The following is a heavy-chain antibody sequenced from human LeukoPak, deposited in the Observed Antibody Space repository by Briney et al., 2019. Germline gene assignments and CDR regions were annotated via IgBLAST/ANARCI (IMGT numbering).Heavy chain of an antibody. J-gene: IGHJ5*02. CDR3: ARGLFLLRYYYDSSGYNRAAWFDP. Sequence: GGSLRLSCAASGFTFISYAIHWVRQAPGKGLEWVAVISFHGTDSFYADSVKGRFTISRDNSKNTLYLQMSSLRADDTAVYYCARGLFLLRYYYDSSGYNRAAWFDPWGQGTLVTVSS. CDR1: GFTFISYA. CDR2: ISFHGTDS. D-gene: IGHD3-22*01. V-gene: IGHV3-30*04.